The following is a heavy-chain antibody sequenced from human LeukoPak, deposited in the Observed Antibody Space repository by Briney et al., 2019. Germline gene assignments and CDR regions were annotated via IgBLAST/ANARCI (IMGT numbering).Heavy chain of an antibody. Sequence: GGSLRLSCAASGFALSSYWMSWVRQAPGKGLEWVANMKQDGSEKYYVDSVKGRFTISRDNAKNSLYLQMNSLRAEDTAVYYCARAERGHYYDFWSGYYTPLDYWGQGTLVTVSS. CDR2: MKQDGSEK. V-gene: IGHV3-7*01. J-gene: IGHJ4*02. CDR1: GFALSSYW. CDR3: ARAERGHYYDFWSGYYTPLDY. D-gene: IGHD3-3*01.